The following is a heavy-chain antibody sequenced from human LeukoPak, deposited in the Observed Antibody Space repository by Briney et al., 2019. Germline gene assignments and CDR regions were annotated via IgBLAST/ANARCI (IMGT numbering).Heavy chain of an antibody. V-gene: IGHV3-11*04. CDR1: GFTFSDYY. Sequence: GGSLGLSCAASGFTFSDYYMSWIRQAPGMGLEWVSYISSSGSTIYYADSVKGRFTISRDNAKNSLYLQMNSLRAEDTAVYYCARDPTVDFGSGLQGVDYWGQGTLVTVSS. CDR2: ISSSGSTI. D-gene: IGHD3-3*01. J-gene: IGHJ4*02. CDR3: ARDPTVDFGSGLQGVDY.